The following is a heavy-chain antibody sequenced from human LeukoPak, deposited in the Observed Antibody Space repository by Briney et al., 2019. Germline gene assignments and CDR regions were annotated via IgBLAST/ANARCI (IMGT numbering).Heavy chain of an antibody. V-gene: IGHV3-9*01. D-gene: IGHD5-12*01. J-gene: IGHJ4*02. CDR3: ARYSGYAQDFDY. CDR1: GFTFDDHA. Sequence: GRSLRLSCAASGFTFDDHAMHWVRQAPGKGLEWVSGISWNSGSIGYADSVKGRFTISRDNAKNTLYLQMNSLRAEDTAVYYCARYSGYAQDFDYWGQGTLVTVSS. CDR2: ISWNSGSI.